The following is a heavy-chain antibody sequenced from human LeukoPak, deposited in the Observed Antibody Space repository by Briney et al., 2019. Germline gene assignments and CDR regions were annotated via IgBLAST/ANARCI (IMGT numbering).Heavy chain of an antibody. J-gene: IGHJ6*03. Sequence: GASVKVSCRASGYTFSGYGITWVRQAPGQGLEWMGWISVYNGNTNYAQKVQGRVTMTTDTSTSTAYMEMRSLRSDDTAVYYCARVLSSSHPDGYYYYYYMDVWGTGTTVTVPS. V-gene: IGHV1-18*01. D-gene: IGHD5-24*01. CDR1: GYTFSGYG. CDR3: ARVLSSSHPDGYYYYYYMDV. CDR2: ISVYNGNT.